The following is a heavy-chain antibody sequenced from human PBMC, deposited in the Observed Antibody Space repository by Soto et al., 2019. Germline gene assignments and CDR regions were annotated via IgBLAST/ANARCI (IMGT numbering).Heavy chain of an antibody. CDR1: GFTFSGSA. D-gene: IGHD1-26*01. Sequence: EVQLVESGGGLVQPGGSLKLSCEASGFTFSGSAMHWVRQASGRGLEWVGRIRSKANSYATAYAASVKGRFTVSRDDSKNTAYLQMNSRKTEDTAVYYCTRHTEWEPQTTSNSGSKLHVPFDYWGQGTLVTVSS. J-gene: IGHJ4*02. CDR2: IRSKANSYAT. V-gene: IGHV3-73*02. CDR3: TRHTEWEPQTTSNSGSKLHVPFDY.